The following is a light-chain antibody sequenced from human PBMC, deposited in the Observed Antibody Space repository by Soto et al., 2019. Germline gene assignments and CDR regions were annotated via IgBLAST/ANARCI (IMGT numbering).Light chain of an antibody. CDR1: QSISSY. V-gene: IGKV1-39*01. CDR3: QQSYSTLIT. Sequence: DIQMTQSASSLSASVGDRVTITFRASQSISSYLNWYQQKPGKAPKLLIYAASSLQSGVPSRFSGSGSGTDFTLTISSLQPEDFATYYCQQSYSTLITFGQGTRLEIK. J-gene: IGKJ5*01. CDR2: AAS.